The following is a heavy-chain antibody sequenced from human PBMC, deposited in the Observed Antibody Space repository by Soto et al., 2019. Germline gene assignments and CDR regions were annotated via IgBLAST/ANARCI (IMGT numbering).Heavy chain of an antibody. CDR3: AKDRYGDYGGIDY. V-gene: IGHV3-23*01. Sequence: PGGSLRLSCAASGFTFSTYAMSWVSQAPGKGLEWVSVITGSGGSTYYADSVKGRFTISRDTSKNTLFLQMNSLRAEDTAVYYCAKDRYGDYGGIDYWGQGTMVTVSS. CDR1: GFTFSTYA. D-gene: IGHD4-17*01. CDR2: ITGSGGST. J-gene: IGHJ4*02.